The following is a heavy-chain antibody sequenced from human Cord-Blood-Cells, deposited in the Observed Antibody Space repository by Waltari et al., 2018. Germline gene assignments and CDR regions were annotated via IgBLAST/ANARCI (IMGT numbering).Heavy chain of an antibody. V-gene: IGHV4-4*02. CDR1: GGSISSSNW. J-gene: IGHJ4*02. CDR2: IYHSGST. CDR3: ARDNYDYIWGSYRYFDY. Sequence: QVQLQESGPGLVKPSGTLSLTCAVSGGSISSSNWWSWVRQPPGKGLEWLGEIYHSGSTNYNPSRKSRVTIAVDKSKNQFSLKLSSVTAADTAVYYCARDNYDYIWGSYRYFDYWGQGTLVTVSS. D-gene: IGHD3-16*02.